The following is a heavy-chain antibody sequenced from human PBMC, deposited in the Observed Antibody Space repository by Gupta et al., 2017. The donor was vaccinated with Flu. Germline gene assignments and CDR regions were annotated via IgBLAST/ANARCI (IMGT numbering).Heavy chain of an antibody. J-gene: IGHJ4*02. CDR3: VAGVGYSDTDY. D-gene: IGHD2-15*01. CDR2: IKVKAHGEAV. V-gene: IGHV3-15*01. CDR1: GFSFSDSW. Sequence: EVQLVESGGRLVKPGESLTLSCVTSGFSFSDSWMTWVRQAPGKGLEWVGRIKVKAHGEAVHYSAPVTGRFTISRDDSKDTLYLQMSSLRSDDTALYYCVAGVGYSDTDYWGQGTLVTVSS.